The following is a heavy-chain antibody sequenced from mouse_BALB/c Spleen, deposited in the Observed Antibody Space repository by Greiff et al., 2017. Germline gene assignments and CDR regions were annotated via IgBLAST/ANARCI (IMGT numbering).Heavy chain of an antibody. CDR2: ISSGGSYT. D-gene: IGHD1-1*01. CDR3: TSYYGSSYEAY. Sequence: EVQLVESGGGLVKPGGSLKLSCAASGFTFSSYTMSWVRQTPEKRLEWVATISSGGSYTYYPDSVKGRFTISRDNAKNTLYLQMSSLKSEDTAMYYCTSYYGSSYEAYWGQGTLVTVSA. CDR1: GFTFSSYT. J-gene: IGHJ3*01. V-gene: IGHV5-6-4*01.